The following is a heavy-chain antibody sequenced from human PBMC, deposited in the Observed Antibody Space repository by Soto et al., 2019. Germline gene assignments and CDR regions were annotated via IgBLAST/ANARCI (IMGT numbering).Heavy chain of an antibody. V-gene: IGHV3-23*01. D-gene: IGHD6-19*01. J-gene: IGHJ5*01. CDR3: AKADGQQWLLPHLES. Sequence: PGGSLRLSCEASGFTFRSSAMGWVRQAPGKGLEWVSGISCCGGTTSYADSVRGRFIISRDDSQNTLYLQMNSLRGEDTARYYYAKADGQQWLLPHLESWGQGNLVTVSS. CDR2: ISCCGGTT. CDR1: GFTFRSSA.